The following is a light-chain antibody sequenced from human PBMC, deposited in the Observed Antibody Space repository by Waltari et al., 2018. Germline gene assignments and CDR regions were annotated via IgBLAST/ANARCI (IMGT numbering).Light chain of an antibody. J-gene: IGKJ1*01. V-gene: IGKV1-39*01. CDR1: QSISVY. CDR2: GAT. CDR3: QQSLTTLWT. Sequence: DIQMTQSPSTLSASVGDRVTISCRAGQSISVYLNWYQQKHGEAPKLLIHGATTLENGVPTRISGSGAGTDFTLTISTLQPEDFATYDCQQSLTTLWTFGQGTEVEIK.